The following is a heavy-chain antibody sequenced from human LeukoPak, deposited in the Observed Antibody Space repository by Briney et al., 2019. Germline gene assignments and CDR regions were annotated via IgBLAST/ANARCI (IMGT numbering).Heavy chain of an antibody. CDR1: GYTFTDYY. CDR2: IYPDSGGT. CDR3: ARVAATIYWYYGMDV. J-gene: IGHJ6*02. D-gene: IGHD6-13*01. V-gene: IGHV1-2*02. Sequence: ASVKVSCKASGYTFTDYYMHWVRQAPGHGLEWMGWIYPDSGGTNYAQKVQGRVTMTTDTSTSTGYMELRSLRSDDTAVYYCARVAATIYWYYGMDVWGQGTTVTVPS.